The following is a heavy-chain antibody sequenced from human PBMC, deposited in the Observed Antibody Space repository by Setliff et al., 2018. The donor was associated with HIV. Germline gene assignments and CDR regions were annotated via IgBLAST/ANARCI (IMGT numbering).Heavy chain of an antibody. CDR2: ISGSGSTT. Sequence: LRLSCVAAGFTFSNYAMSWVRQPPGKGLEWVSGISGSGSTTLYADSVKGRFTISRDNSKNTVYLQMNSLRAEDTALYYCAKVVSYLYGPRLAFDFWGQGTRGTVS. J-gene: IGHJ4*02. D-gene: IGHD4-17*01. V-gene: IGHV3-23*01. CDR3: AKVVSYLYGPRLAFDF. CDR1: GFTFSNYA.